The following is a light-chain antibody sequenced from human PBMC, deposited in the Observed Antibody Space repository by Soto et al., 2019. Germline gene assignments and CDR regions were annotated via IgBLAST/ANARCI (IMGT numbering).Light chain of an antibody. CDR3: QQYGTSLVT. J-gene: IGKJ5*01. CDR1: QSVNSNH. CDR2: GAS. V-gene: IGKV3-20*01. Sequence: IVLTQSPGTLSLSPGERATLSCRASQSVNSNHLAWYQQRPGQAPRLLIYGASIRATGIPDRFSGSGSGTVFTLTISRLEPEDFAVFYCQQYGTSLVTFGQGTRLEIK.